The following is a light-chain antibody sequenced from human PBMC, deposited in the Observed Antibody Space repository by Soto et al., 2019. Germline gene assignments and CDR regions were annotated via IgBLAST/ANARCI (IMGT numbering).Light chain of an antibody. V-gene: IGLV1-44*01. CDR3: ASWDDRLSGHV. CDR1: SSNIGTYT. Sequence: QSVLTQPPSASGTPGQRVTISCSGASSNIGTYTVKWIQQLPGTAPKLLIYSNKQRHSGVPDRFSGSKSGTAASLAISGLQSEDEADYYCASWDDRLSGHVVGTGTKLTVL. CDR2: SNK. J-gene: IGLJ1*01.